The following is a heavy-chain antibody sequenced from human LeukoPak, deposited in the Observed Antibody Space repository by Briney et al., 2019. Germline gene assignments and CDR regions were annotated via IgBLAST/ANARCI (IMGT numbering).Heavy chain of an antibody. CDR1: GYTFTGHY. CDR3: ARDYSGYEPGAWYFDL. CDR2: INPNSGGT. J-gene: IGHJ2*01. Sequence: ASVKVSCKASGYTFTGHYMHWVRQAPGQGLEWMGWINPNSGGTNYAQKFQGRVTMTRDTSISTAYMDLSRLRSDDTAVYYCARDYSGYEPGAWYFDLWGRGTLVTVSS. V-gene: IGHV1-2*02. D-gene: IGHD5-12*01.